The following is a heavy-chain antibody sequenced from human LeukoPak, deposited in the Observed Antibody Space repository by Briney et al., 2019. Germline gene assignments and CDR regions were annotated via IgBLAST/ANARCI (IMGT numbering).Heavy chain of an antibody. Sequence: PGGSLRLSCAASGLTFSDFWMTGVRQAPGRGLEWVAHINQDGSEKYSVDSVRGRFTISRDNVKNSLFLQMKSLRVEDTAVYYCARSGMAVAATPWDWGQGTLVTVSS. J-gene: IGHJ1*01. CDR2: INQDGSEK. CDR1: GLTFSDFW. D-gene: IGHD6-19*01. CDR3: ARSGMAVAATPWD. V-gene: IGHV3-7*05.